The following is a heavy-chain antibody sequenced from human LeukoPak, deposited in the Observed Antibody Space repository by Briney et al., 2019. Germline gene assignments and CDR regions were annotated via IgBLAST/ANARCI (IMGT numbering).Heavy chain of an antibody. CDR2: ITSDGSTT. Sequence: GGSLRLSCAASGFTFSTYCMHWVRQTPGKGLMWVSRITSDGSTTWYADSVKGRFTVSRDNAKNTLFLEMNSLRDEDTAVYYCAGDYIWGRLFWGQGTLVTVSS. V-gene: IGHV3-74*01. D-gene: IGHD3-16*01. CDR3: AGDYIWGRLF. CDR1: GFTFSTYC. J-gene: IGHJ4*01.